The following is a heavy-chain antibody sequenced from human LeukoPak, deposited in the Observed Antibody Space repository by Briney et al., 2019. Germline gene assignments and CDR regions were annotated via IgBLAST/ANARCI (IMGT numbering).Heavy chain of an antibody. CDR1: GFTFDDYA. CDR3: AKDRADAFDI. V-gene: IGHV3-9*01. CDR2: ISWNSGSI. J-gene: IGHJ3*02. Sequence: GGSLRLSCAASGFTFDDYAMHWVRQAPGKGLEWVSGISWNSGSIGYADSVKGRFTISRDNAKNSLYLQMNSLRAEDTALYYCAKDRADAFDIWGQGTMVTVSS.